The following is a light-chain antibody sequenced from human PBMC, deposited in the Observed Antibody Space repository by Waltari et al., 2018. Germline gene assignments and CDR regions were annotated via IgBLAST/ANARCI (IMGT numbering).Light chain of an antibody. CDR3: AAWDDNLNAVV. CDR2: YDD. J-gene: IGLJ2*01. Sequence: QSVLTQPPSVSEAPRQRVPIACSGSSSNIGNHVVTWYQQVPGEAPKLLIYYDDMLPSGVSDRFSGSRSGTSASLAISGLQSEDEADYYCAAWDDNLNAVVFGGGTKVTVL. CDR1: SSNIGNHV. V-gene: IGLV1-36*01.